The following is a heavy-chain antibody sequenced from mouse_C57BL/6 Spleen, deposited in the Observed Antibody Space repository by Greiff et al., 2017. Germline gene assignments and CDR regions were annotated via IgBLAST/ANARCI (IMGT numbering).Heavy chain of an antibody. CDR1: GYTFTDYN. CDR2: INPNNGGT. CDR3: ARWEDGTRFAY. J-gene: IGHJ3*01. Sequence: VQLKESGPELVKPGASVKIPCKASGYTFTDYNMDWVKQSHGKSLEWIGDINPNNGGTIYNQKFKGKATLTVDKSASTAYMELRSLTSEDTAVYYCARWEDGTRFAYWGQGTLVTVSA. D-gene: IGHD4-1*01. V-gene: IGHV1-18*01.